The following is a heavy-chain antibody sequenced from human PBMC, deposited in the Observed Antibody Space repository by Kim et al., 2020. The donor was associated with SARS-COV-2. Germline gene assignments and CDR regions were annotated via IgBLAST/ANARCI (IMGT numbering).Heavy chain of an antibody. D-gene: IGHD1-26*01. J-gene: IGHJ4*02. V-gene: IGHV3-30*04. CDR1: GFTFSSYA. Sequence: GGSLRLSCVVSGFTFSSYAMHWVRQAPGKGLEWVAVISYDGSKKDYADSVKGRFTISRDNSKNTLYLQMNSLRAEDTAVYYCAREWWVGGSYYFDYWGQGTQVTVSS. CDR2: ISYDGSKK. CDR3: AREWWVGGSYYFDY.